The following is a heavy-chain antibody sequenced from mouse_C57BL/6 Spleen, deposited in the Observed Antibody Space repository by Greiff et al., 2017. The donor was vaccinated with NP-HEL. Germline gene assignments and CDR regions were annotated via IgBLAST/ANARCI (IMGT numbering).Heavy chain of an antibody. CDR1: GYTFTDYY. J-gene: IGHJ2*01. CDR2: IYPGSGNT. Sequence: VNVVESGAELVRPGASVKLSCKASGYTFTDYYINWVKQRPGQGLEWIARIYPGSGNTYYNEKFKGKATLTAEKSSSTAYMQLSSLTSEDSAVYFCAREGYDYDDGYYFDYWGQGTTLTVSS. CDR3: AREGYDYDDGYYFDY. V-gene: IGHV1-76*01. D-gene: IGHD2-4*01.